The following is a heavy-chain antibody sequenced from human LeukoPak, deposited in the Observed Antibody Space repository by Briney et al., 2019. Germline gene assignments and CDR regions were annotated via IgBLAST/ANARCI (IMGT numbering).Heavy chain of an antibody. CDR3: AKGTDYGDYDRYWYFDL. V-gene: IGHV3-23*01. Sequence: GGSLRLSCVASGFTFSSYAMSWVRQAPGKGLEWVSAISGSGGSTYYADSVKGRFTISKDNSKNTLYLQVNSLRAEDTAVYYCAKGTDYGDYDRYWYFDLWGRGTLVTVSS. J-gene: IGHJ2*01. D-gene: IGHD4-17*01. CDR2: ISGSGGST. CDR1: GFTFSSYA.